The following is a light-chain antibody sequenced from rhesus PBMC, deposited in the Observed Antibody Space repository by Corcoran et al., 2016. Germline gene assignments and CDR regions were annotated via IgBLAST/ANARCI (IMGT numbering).Light chain of an antibody. Sequence: DIQMTQSPSSLSASVGDTVTITCRASQSFSSSLAWYQQKPGKAPKLRIYSASSLQSGVPSRFSGSKSGTDCTLTSSSLQPEDIASYYCQQYYSDPYSFGQGTKVEIK. V-gene: IGKV1-46*01. CDR2: SAS. CDR1: QSFSSS. J-gene: IGKJ2*01. CDR3: QQYYSDPYS.